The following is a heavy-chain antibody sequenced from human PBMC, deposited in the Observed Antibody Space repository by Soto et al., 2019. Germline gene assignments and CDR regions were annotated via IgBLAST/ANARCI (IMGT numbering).Heavy chain of an antibody. CDR3: ARVGNYSNGYYSYMDV. V-gene: IGHV4-31*03. D-gene: IGHD4-4*01. J-gene: IGHJ6*03. Sequence: SETLSLTCTVSGGSISSGGYYWSWIRQHPGKGLEWIGYIYYSGSTYYNPSLKSRVTISVDTSKNQFSLKLSSVTAADTAVYYCARVGNYSNGYYSYMDVWGKGTTVTVSS. CDR2: IYYSGST. CDR1: GGSISSGGYY.